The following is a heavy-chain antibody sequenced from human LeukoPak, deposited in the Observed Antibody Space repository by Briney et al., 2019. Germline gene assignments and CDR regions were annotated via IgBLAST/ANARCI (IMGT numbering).Heavy chain of an antibody. Sequence: PGGSLRLSCAASGFTFSSYWMNWARQAPGKGLEWVASINHNGNVNYYVDSVKGRFTISRDNAKNSLYLQMSNLRAEDTAVYYCARVKGVYDILTGYYQPSCFDYWGQGTLVTVSS. CDR1: GFTFSSYW. CDR2: INHNGNVN. CDR3: ARVKGVYDILTGYYQPSCFDY. J-gene: IGHJ4*02. D-gene: IGHD3-9*01. V-gene: IGHV3-7*03.